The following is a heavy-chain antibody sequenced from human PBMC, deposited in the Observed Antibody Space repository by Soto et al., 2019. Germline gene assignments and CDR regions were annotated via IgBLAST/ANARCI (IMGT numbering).Heavy chain of an antibody. Sequence: SETLSLTCAVYGGSFSGYYWGWIRQPPGKGLEWIGSIYYSGSTYYNPSLKSRVTISVDTSKNQFSLKLSSVTAADTAVYYCARQSPGIAVAGTLVAAFDIWGQGTMVTVSS. D-gene: IGHD6-19*01. CDR2: IYYSGST. CDR1: GGSFSGYY. J-gene: IGHJ3*02. V-gene: IGHV4-39*01. CDR3: ARQSPGIAVAGTLVAAFDI.